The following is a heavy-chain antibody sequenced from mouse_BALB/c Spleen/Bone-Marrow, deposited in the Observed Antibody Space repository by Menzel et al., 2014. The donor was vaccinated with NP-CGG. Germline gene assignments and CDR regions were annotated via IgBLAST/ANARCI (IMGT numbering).Heavy chain of an antibody. CDR3: ARVYYGNLDY. D-gene: IGHD2-1*01. V-gene: IGHV1-80*01. Sequence: ESGAELVRPGSSVKISCKASGYTFTNFWMNWVKQRPGQGLEWIGQIHPGDGDTNNSGKFKGKATLTTDKSSSTAYMQLSSLSSEDSAVYFCARVYYGNLDYWGQGTTLTVSS. CDR1: GYTFTNFW. J-gene: IGHJ2*01. CDR2: IHPGDGDT.